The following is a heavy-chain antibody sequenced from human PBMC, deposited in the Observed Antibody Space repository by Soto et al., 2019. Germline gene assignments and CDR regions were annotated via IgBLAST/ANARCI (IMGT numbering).Heavy chain of an antibody. CDR1: GGSISSSSYY. D-gene: IGHD1-26*01. V-gene: IGHV4-39*07. Sequence: PSETLSLTCTVSGGSISSSSYYWGWIRQPPGKGLEWIGSIYYSGSTYYNPSLKSRVTISVDTSKNQFSLKLSSVTAADTAVYYCARATGVGATWYYYYGMDVWGQGTTVTVSS. CDR2: IYYSGST. CDR3: ARATGVGATWYYYYGMDV. J-gene: IGHJ6*02.